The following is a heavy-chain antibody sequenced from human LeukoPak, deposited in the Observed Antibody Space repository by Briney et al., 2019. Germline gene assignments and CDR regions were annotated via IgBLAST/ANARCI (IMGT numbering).Heavy chain of an antibody. Sequence: GGSLRLSCAASGFTFSDYNMRWIRQAPGKGLEWVSYISSSGSTIYYADSVKGRFTISRDNAKNSLYLQMNSLRAEDTAVYYCASGITAAGWVYFDYWGQGTLVTVSS. CDR3: ASGITAAGWVYFDY. V-gene: IGHV3-11*04. J-gene: IGHJ4*02. CDR2: ISSSGSTI. D-gene: IGHD6-13*01. CDR1: GFTFSDYN.